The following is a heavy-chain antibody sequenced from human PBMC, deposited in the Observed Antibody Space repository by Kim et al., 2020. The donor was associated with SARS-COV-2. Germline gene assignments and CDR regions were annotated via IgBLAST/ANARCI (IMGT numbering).Heavy chain of an antibody. V-gene: IGHV3-49*04. J-gene: IGHJ4*02. CDR3: TRGYHSPFDY. CDR1: GFMFGDYA. Sequence: GGSLRLSCTASGFMFGDYAMNWVRQAPGKGLEWVGFIRSIAYGGTIEYAASVKGRFTISRDDSKGIAYLLMNSLKTEDTAVYYCTRGYHSPFDYWGQGTLVTVSS. D-gene: IGHD5-18*01. CDR2: IRSIAYGGTI.